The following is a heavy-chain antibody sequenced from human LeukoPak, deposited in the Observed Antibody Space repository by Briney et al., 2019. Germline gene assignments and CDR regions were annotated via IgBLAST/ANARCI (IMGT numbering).Heavy chain of an antibody. D-gene: IGHD3-9*01. Sequence: GGSLRLSCAASGFTFSSYAMSWVRQAPGKGLEWVSAISGSGGSTYYADSVKGRFTISRDNSKNTLYRQMNSLRAEDTAVYYCAKELTYYDILTGYPNNAFDIWGQGTMVTVSS. CDR2: ISGSGGST. CDR3: AKELTYYDILTGYPNNAFDI. CDR1: GFTFSSYA. J-gene: IGHJ3*02. V-gene: IGHV3-23*01.